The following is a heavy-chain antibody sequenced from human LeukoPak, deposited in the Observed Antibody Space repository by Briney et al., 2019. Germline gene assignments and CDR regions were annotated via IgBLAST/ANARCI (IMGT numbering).Heavy chain of an antibody. Sequence: PGGSLRLSCAASGFTFSRNAMSWVRQAPGKGLEWVSTIGGSGGSIYYADSVKGRFTISRDNSKNTLYLQMSSLRAEDTAVYYCAKDHGGSPSKIYFDYWGQGTLVTVSS. J-gene: IGHJ4*02. CDR2: IGGSGGSI. V-gene: IGHV3-23*01. D-gene: IGHD1-26*01. CDR3: AKDHGGSPSKIYFDY. CDR1: GFTFSRNA.